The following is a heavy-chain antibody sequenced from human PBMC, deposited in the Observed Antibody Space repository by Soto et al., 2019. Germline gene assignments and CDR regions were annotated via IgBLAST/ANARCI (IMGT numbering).Heavy chain of an antibody. V-gene: IGHV1-69*13. CDR1: GGTFSSYA. CDR3: GGGYSYGYANDAFDI. CDR2: IIPIFGTA. D-gene: IGHD5-18*01. Sequence: SVKVSCKASGGTFSSYAISWVRQAPGQGLEWMGGIIPIFGTANYAQKFQGRVTITADDSTSTAYMELSSLRSEDTAVYYCGGGYSYGYANDAFDIWGQGTMVTVSS. J-gene: IGHJ3*02.